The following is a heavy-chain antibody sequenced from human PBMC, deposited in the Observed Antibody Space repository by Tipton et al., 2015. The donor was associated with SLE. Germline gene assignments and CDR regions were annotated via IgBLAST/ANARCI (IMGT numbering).Heavy chain of an antibody. V-gene: IGHV3-74*01. CDR2: INVDGSSI. J-gene: IGHJ4*02. D-gene: IGHD6-19*01. CDR3: ANAKRGTSGWPLDY. Sequence: GSLRLSCAASGFTISDYWMHWVRQAPGKGLVWVSRINVDGSSISYADSVNGRFTISRDSSKNTLLLQMNSLRAEDTAVYYCANAKRGTSGWPLDYWGQGTLVTVSS. CDR1: GFTISDYW.